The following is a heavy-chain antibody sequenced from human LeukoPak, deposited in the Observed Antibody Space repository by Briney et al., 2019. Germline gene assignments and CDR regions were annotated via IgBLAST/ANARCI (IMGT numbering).Heavy chain of an antibody. J-gene: IGHJ4*01. V-gene: IGHV4-59*08. D-gene: IGHD3-3*01. CDR1: GGSISSYY. Sequence: PSETLSLTCTVSGGSISSYYWSWIRQPPGKRLEWIGYVSYSGNTNYNPSFKSRVTISIDTSKNQFSLKLTSVTAADTAVYYCARLKLYFDFSTGNHYYFDSWGQGTLVIVSS. CDR2: VSYSGNT. CDR3: ARLKLYFDFSTGNHYYFDS.